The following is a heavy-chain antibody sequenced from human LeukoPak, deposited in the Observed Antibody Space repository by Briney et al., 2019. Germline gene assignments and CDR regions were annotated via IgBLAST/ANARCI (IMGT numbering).Heavy chain of an antibody. V-gene: IGHV3-7*01. Sequence: GGSLRLSCAASGFTFSSYWMSWVRQAPGKGLEWVANIKQDGSEKQYVNSVKGRFTISRDNAKNSLYLQMNSLRAEDTALYYCARDLFSGYDPRTFDLWGQGTLVTVSS. J-gene: IGHJ4*02. CDR1: GFTFSSYW. CDR3: ARDLFSGYDPRTFDL. D-gene: IGHD5-12*01. CDR2: IKQDGSEK.